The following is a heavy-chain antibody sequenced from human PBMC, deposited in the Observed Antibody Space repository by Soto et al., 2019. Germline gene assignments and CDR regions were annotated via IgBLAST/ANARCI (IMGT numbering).Heavy chain of an antibody. CDR2: ISGSDVKT. V-gene: IGHV3-23*01. J-gene: IGHJ4*02. CDR1: GFSFISYS. CDR3: VRSSYLDY. Sequence: PGGSLRLSCAASGFSFISYSISWVRQAPWKGLEWVSTISGSDVKTFYADSVKGRFSISRDTSKNMLYLQMNNLRGDDTAVYYCVRSSYLDYWGQGTRVTVSS.